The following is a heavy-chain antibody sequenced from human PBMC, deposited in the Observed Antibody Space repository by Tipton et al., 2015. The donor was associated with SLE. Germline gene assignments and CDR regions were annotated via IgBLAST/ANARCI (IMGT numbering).Heavy chain of an antibody. Sequence: TLSLTCTDSVGSIHFDYWSWFRQSAGRGVEWIGRTYSSGDRDYNPSLRSRVTMSIDASQNRVSLRLKSVSAADTAVYYCARGSDGEYVGYFDVWGPGTLVTVSS. J-gene: IGHJ2*01. CDR2: TYSSGDR. V-gene: IGHV4-4*07. D-gene: IGHD4-17*01. CDR1: VGSIHFDY. CDR3: ARGSDGEYVGYFDV.